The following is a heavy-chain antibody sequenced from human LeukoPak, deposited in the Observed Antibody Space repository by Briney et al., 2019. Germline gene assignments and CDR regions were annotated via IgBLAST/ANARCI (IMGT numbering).Heavy chain of an antibody. V-gene: IGHV3-23*01. CDR2: ISASGANT. CDR3: AKLYYLSPSLSVELTYFDY. D-gene: IGHD2-2*01. J-gene: IGHJ4*02. CDR1: RFTFSTYA. Sequence: PGGSLRLSCAASRFTFSTYAMSWVRQSPGKGLEWVSTISASGANTYYAHSVKGRFTISRDNSKNTLYLQMNSLRAEDTAIYYCAKLYYLSPSLSVELTYFDYWGQGTLVTVSS.